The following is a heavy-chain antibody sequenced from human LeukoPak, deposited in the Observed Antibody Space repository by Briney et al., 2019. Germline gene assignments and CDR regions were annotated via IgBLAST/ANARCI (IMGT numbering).Heavy chain of an antibody. V-gene: IGHV3-74*01. J-gene: IGHJ6*03. CDR3: ARDRYYDFWSGYPWYYYYYMDV. CDR2: INTDGSST. Sequence: GGSLRLSCAASGFTFSSYWMHWVRQAPGKGLVWVSRINTDGSSTSYADSVKGRFTISRDNAKNTLYLQMNSLRAEDTAVYYCARDRYYDFWSGYPWYYYYYMDVWGKGTTVTVSS. D-gene: IGHD3-3*01. CDR1: GFTFSSYW.